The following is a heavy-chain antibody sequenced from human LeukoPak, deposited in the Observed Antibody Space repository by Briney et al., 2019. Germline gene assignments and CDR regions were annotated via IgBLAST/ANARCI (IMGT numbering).Heavy chain of an antibody. J-gene: IGHJ4*02. Sequence: ASVKVSCKASGYSFTDYYMHWVRQAPGQGGERMGWSSPRSGDTSYAQKFQGRVTMTRDTSINTVYMDLSGLTSDDTAVYYCAPTGGGGPYYFDYWGQGTLVTVSS. CDR3: APTGGGGPYYFDY. D-gene: IGHD1-14*01. V-gene: IGHV1-2*02. CDR2: SSPRSGDT. CDR1: GYSFTDYY.